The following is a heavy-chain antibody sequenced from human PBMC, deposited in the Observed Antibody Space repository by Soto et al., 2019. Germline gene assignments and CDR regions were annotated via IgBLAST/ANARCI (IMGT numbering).Heavy chain of an antibody. J-gene: IGHJ4*02. V-gene: IGHV4-59*01. CDR2: IYYSGNT. D-gene: IGHD1-20*01. Sequence: QVQLQESGPGLVKPSETLSLTCTVSGDSINSDYWNWIRQPPGKGLEWIGFIYYSGNTNYNPSLKSRVPISVDTSKNQFSLKLTCVTAGDTAVFYCARAAAGIRWRYFDAGGPETLVTVSS. CDR1: GDSINSDY. CDR3: ARAAAGIRWRYFDA.